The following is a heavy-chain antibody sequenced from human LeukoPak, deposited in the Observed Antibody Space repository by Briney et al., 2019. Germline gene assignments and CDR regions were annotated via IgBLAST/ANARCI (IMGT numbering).Heavy chain of an antibody. D-gene: IGHD6-19*01. CDR3: ARQGIAVAGDFDY. Sequence: SETLSLTCTVSGGSISSSSYYWGWIRQPPGKGLEWIGSIYYSGSTYYNPSLKSRVTISVDTSKNQFSLKLSSVTAADTAVYYCARQGIAVAGDFDYWGQRTLVTVSS. J-gene: IGHJ4*02. CDR2: IYYSGST. CDR1: GGSISSSSYY. V-gene: IGHV4-39*01.